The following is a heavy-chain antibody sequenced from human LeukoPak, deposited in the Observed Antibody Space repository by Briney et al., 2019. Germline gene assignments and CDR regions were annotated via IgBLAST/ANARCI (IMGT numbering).Heavy chain of an antibody. V-gene: IGHV4-34*01. CDR2: INHSGST. D-gene: IGHD2-8*02. Sequence: PSETLSLTCAVYGGSFSGYYWSWIRQPPGKGLEWIGEINHSGSTNYNPSLKSRVTISVDTSKNQFSLKLSSVTAADTAVYYCARGRHWYYLDYWGQGTLVTVSS. CDR1: GGSFSGYY. CDR3: ARGRHWYYLDY. J-gene: IGHJ4*02.